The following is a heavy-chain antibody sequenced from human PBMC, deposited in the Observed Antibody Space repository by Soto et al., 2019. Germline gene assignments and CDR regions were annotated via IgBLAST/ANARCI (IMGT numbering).Heavy chain of an antibody. CDR2: VYYSGST. D-gene: IGHD4-17*01. Sequence: SETLSLTCTVSGGSISDYYWTWIRQPPGKGLEWIGYVYYSGSTSYNPSLQSRVTISVDTSKNQFSLMLRSVTAADTAVYYCERDYGDLDYWSQGTLVSVSS. V-gene: IGHV4-59*12. CDR3: ERDYGDLDY. CDR1: GGSISDYY. J-gene: IGHJ4*02.